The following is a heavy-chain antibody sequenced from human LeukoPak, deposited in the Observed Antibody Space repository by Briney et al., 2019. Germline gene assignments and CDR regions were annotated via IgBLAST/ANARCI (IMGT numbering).Heavy chain of an antibody. J-gene: IGHJ4*02. V-gene: IGHV3-23*01. CDR3: AKGTSDFWSAYSS. Sequence: GGSLRLPCAASGFTFSSYAMSWVRQAPGKGLEWVSAISGSGGSTYYADSVKGRFTISRDNSKNTLYLQMNSLRAEDTAVNYCAKGTSDFWSAYSSWGQGTLVTVSS. D-gene: IGHD3-3*01. CDR1: GFTFSSYA. CDR2: ISGSGGST.